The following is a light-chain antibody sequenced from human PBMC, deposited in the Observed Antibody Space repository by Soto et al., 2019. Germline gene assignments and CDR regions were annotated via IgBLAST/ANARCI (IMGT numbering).Light chain of an antibody. CDR2: QTS. J-gene: IGKJ3*01. V-gene: IGKV3-11*01. Sequence: EIVLTQSPATLSSFPGDRVTLSCRASQYINTRLAWYQHRPGQAPRLLIYQTSIRAAGIPARFSASGTGTDITPTISHLQPEDIAVYYWHQRQCWPRTFGQGTKVDI. CDR3: HQRQCWPRT. CDR1: QYINTR.